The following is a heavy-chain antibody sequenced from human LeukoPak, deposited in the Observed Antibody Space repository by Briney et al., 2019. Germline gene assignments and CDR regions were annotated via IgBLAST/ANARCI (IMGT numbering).Heavy chain of an antibody. Sequence: ASVKVSCTASGYTFTSYYMHWVRQAPGQGLEWMGIINPSGGSTSYAQKFQGRVTMTRDTSTSTVYMELSSLRSEDTAVYYCARGRELRYFDWSMDLYYFDYWGQGTLVTVSS. V-gene: IGHV1-46*01. J-gene: IGHJ4*02. CDR1: GYTFTSYY. D-gene: IGHD3-9*01. CDR3: ARGRELRYFDWSMDLYYFDY. CDR2: INPSGGST.